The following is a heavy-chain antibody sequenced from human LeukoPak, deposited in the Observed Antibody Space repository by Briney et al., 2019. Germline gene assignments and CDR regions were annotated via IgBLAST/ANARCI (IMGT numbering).Heavy chain of an antibody. J-gene: IGHJ4*02. V-gene: IGHV4-39*07. CDR1: GGSISSSSYY. CDR2: IYYSGST. D-gene: IGHD6-6*01. CDR3: AGGIAARPYGY. Sequence: SETLPLTCTVSGGSISSSSYYWGWIRQPPGKGLEWIGSIYYSGSTYYNPSLKSRVTISVDTSKNQFSLKLSSVTAADTAVYYCAGGIAARPYGYWGQGTLVTVSS.